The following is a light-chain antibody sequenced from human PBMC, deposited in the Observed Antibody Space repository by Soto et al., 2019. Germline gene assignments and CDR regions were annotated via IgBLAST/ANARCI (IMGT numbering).Light chain of an antibody. V-gene: IGKV3-11*01. CDR3: QQRSNWPPKIT. CDR2: DAS. CDR1: QSVSSY. J-gene: IGKJ4*01. Sequence: EIVLTQSPATLSLSPGERATLSCRASQSVSSYLAWYQQKPGQAPRLLIYDASNRATGIPARFSGSGSGTDFTLTIISRETEDFEVYYCQQRSNWPPKITFGGGTKVEIK.